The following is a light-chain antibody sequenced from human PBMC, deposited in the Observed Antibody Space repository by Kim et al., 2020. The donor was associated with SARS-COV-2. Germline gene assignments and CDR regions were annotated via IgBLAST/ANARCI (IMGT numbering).Light chain of an antibody. Sequence: QRVTISCTGSSSNIGAGYDVHWYQQFPGTAPKVLISGNNNRPSGVPDRFSGSKSGTSASLVITGLQAEDEADYYCQSYDSSLSGWVFGGGTKVTVL. CDR2: GNN. V-gene: IGLV1-40*01. J-gene: IGLJ3*02. CDR3: QSYDSSLSGWV. CDR1: SSNIGAGYD.